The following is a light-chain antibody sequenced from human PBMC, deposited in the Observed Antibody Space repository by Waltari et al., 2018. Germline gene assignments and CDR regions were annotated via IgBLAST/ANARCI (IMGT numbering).Light chain of an antibody. J-gene: IGKJ2*01. CDR3: QQYFSTPFT. V-gene: IGKV4-1*01. CDR2: WAS. Sequence: DIVMTKSPDSLTVSVGERATINCKSSHSFFANSGNNNSFAWYQQKPGQPPTYLISWASARESGVPDRFSGSGSGADFTLTISSLRAEDVAVYYCQQYFSTPFTFGQGTRLDIK. CDR1: HSFFANSGNNNS.